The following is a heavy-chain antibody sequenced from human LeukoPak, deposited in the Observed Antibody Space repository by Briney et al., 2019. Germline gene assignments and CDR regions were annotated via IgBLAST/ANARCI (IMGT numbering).Heavy chain of an antibody. D-gene: IGHD3-10*01. CDR1: GFTFSSYA. CDR2: IKQDGSEK. J-gene: IGHJ4*02. V-gene: IGHV3-7*01. Sequence: AGGSLRLSCAASGFTFSSYAMSWVRQAPGKGLEWVANIKQDGSEKYYVDSVKGRFTISRDNAKNSLYLQMNSLRAEDTAVYSCARSYGSGSHDYWGQGTLVTVSS. CDR3: ARSYGSGSHDY.